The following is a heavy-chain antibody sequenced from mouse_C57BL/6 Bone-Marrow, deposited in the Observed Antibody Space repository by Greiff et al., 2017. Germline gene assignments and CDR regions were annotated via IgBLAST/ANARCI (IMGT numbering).Heavy chain of an antibody. D-gene: IGHD2-4*01. J-gene: IGHJ4*01. CDR1: GYSFTDYN. CDR2: INPNYGTT. Sequence: EVQVVESGPELVKPGASVKISCKASGYSFTDYNMNWVKQSNGKSLEWIGVINPNYGTTSYNQKFKGKATLTVAHSSSTAYMQLNSLTSEDSAVSSCARCYDYDYAMDYWCQGTSVTVSS. V-gene: IGHV1-39*01. CDR3: ARCYDYDYAMDY.